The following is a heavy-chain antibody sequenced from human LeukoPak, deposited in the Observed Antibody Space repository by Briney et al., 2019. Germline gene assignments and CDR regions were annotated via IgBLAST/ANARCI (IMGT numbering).Heavy chain of an antibody. CDR1: GGSSNNYY. CDR3: ARESGYYYDTSGYTFDY. V-gene: IGHV4-4*07. J-gene: IGHJ4*02. CDR2: IYTSGSS. Sequence: SETLSLTCTVSGGSSNNYYWSWIRQSAGKGLEWIGRIYTSGSSNYNPSLKSRVSMSVDTSKNQFSLRLRSVTAADTAVYYCARESGYYYDTSGYTFDYWGQGILVTVSS. D-gene: IGHD3-22*01.